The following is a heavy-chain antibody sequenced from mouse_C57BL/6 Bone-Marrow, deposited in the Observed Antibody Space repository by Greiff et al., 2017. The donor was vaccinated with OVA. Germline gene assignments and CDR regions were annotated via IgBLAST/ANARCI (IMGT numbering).Heavy chain of an antibody. Sequence: EVQVVESGAELVRPGASVKLSCTASGFNIKDDYMHWVKQRPEQGLEWIGWIDPENGDTEYASKFQGKATITADTSSNTAYLQLSSLTSEDTAVYYCTDGYYFDYWGQGTTLTVSS. CDR2: IDPENGDT. CDR1: GFNIKDDY. CDR3: TDGYYFDY. V-gene: IGHV14-4*01. J-gene: IGHJ2*01.